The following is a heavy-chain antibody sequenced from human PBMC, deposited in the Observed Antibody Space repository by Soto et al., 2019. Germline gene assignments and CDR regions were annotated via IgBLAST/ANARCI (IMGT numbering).Heavy chain of an antibody. V-gene: IGHV1-18*01. CDR3: ARGVSVATMLVAFFAY. Sequence: RGSGYTVSRYGTSWVRQAQEKGLEWMGWISAYNGNTNYAQKLQGRVTMTTDTSTSTAYMELRSLRSDDAAVYYCARGVSVATMLVAFFAYWGQGTLVPVSS. J-gene: IGHJ4*02. CDR2: ISAYNGNT. CDR1: GYTVSRYG. D-gene: IGHD5-12*01.